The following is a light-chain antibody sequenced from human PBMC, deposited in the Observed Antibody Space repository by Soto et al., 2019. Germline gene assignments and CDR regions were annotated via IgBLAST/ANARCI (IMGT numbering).Light chain of an antibody. CDR2: EVS. V-gene: IGLV2-14*01. CDR3: SSYTSTATRV. J-gene: IGLJ3*02. Sequence: QSVLTQPASVSGSPGQSITISCTGIRSDVGTYNFVSWYQQHPGKVPKLMIYEVSNRPSGVSDRFSGSKSGNTASLTISGLQAEDEADYYCSSYTSTATRVFGGGTKLTVL. CDR1: RSDVGTYNF.